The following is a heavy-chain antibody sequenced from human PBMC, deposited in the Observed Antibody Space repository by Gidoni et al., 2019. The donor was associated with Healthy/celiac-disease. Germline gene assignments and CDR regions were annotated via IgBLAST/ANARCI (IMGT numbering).Heavy chain of an antibody. V-gene: IGHV1-69*04. CDR1: GGTVSSYA. Sequence: QVQLVQSGAEVKKPGSSVKVSCKASGGTVSSYAISWVRQAPGQGLEWMGRIIPILGIANYAQKFQGRVTITADKSTSTAYMELSSLRSEDTAVYYCARVGGYGSGTEINWFDPWGQGTLVTVSS. J-gene: IGHJ5*02. D-gene: IGHD3-10*01. CDR3: ARVGGYGSGTEINWFDP. CDR2: IIPILGIA.